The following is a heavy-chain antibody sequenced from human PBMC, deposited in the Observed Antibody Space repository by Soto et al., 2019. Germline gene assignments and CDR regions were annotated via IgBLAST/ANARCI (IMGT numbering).Heavy chain of an antibody. D-gene: IGHD3-16*01. Sequence: EVQLVESGGGSVQPGGSLRLSCAASGFTFSRHWMHWVRQAPGKGLVWVSRINTDASIATYADSVKGRFTISRDNAKNTLDLQMNSLRLDDTAVYFCARDGLTFGGDWGQGTLVAVSS. CDR3: ARDGLTFGGD. V-gene: IGHV3-74*01. CDR2: INTDASIA. J-gene: IGHJ4*02. CDR1: GFTFSRHW.